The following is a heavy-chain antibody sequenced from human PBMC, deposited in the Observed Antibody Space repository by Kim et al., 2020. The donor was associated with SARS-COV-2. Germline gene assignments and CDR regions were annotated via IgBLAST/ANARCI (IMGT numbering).Heavy chain of an antibody. Sequence: SPSFQGQVTISADKSISTAYLQWSSLKASDTAMYYCAKTTEYYYYGMDVWGQGTTVTVSS. V-gene: IGHV5-51*01. J-gene: IGHJ6*02. D-gene: IGHD4-17*01. CDR3: AKTTEYYYYGMDV.